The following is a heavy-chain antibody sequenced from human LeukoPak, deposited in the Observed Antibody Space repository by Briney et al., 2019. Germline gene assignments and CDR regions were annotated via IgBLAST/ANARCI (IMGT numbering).Heavy chain of an antibody. D-gene: IGHD3-3*01. CDR1: GFTFSSYS. CDR3: ARDRFEWGALDY. Sequence: PGGSLRLSCAASGFTFSSYSMNWVRQAPGKGLEWVAVIWYDGSNKYYADSVKGRFTISRDNSKNTLYLQMNSLRAEDTAVYYCARDRFEWGALDYWGQGTLVTVSS. J-gene: IGHJ4*02. CDR2: IWYDGSNK. V-gene: IGHV3-33*08.